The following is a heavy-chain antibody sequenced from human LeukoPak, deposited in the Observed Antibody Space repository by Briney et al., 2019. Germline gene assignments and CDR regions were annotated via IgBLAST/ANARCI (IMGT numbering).Heavy chain of an antibody. Sequence: KPSETLSLTCAVSGVSISSSNWWSWVRQPPGKGLEWIGEIYHSGSTNYNPSLKSRVTISVDTSKNQFSLKLSSVTAADTAVYYCARPTIAARPWDAFDIWGQGTMVTVSS. D-gene: IGHD6-6*01. CDR1: GVSISSSNW. V-gene: IGHV4-4*02. CDR2: IYHSGST. CDR3: ARPTIAARPWDAFDI. J-gene: IGHJ3*02.